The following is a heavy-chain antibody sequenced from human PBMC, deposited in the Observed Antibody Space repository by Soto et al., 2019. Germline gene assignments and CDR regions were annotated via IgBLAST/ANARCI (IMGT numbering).Heavy chain of an antibody. J-gene: IGHJ6*02. Sequence: ASVKVSWKVSGYTLTELSMHWVRQAPGKGLEWMGGFDPEDGETIYAQKFQGRVTMTEDTSTDTAYMELSSLRSEDTAVYYCAKLGLVVAGTIHYYYGMAVRAQGTTDTGSS. D-gene: IGHD6-19*01. CDR1: GYTLTELS. CDR2: FDPEDGET. V-gene: IGHV1-24*01. CDR3: AKLGLVVAGTIHYYYGMAV.